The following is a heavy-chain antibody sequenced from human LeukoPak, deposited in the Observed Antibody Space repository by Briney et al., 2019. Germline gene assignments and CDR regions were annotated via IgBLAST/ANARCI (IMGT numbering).Heavy chain of an antibody. J-gene: IGHJ4*02. CDR1: GFTFSSYA. Sequence: GGSLRLSCAASGFTFSSYAMSWVRQAPGKGLEWVSAISGSGGTTYYAESVKGRFTICRDNSKNTLYLQMNSLRAEDMAVYYCANKGYFDYWGQGTLVTVSS. CDR2: ISGSGGTT. V-gene: IGHV3-23*01. CDR3: ANKGYFDY.